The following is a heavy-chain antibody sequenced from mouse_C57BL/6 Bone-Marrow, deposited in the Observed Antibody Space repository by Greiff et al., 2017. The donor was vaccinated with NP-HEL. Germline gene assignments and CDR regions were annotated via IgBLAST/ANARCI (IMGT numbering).Heavy chain of an antibody. V-gene: IGHV5-16*01. D-gene: IGHD2-3*01. CDR2: INHEGGST. CDR3: AREDGFDD. CDR1: GFTFSDYY. Sequence: EVMLVESEGGLVQPGSSMKLSCTASGFTFSDYYMAWVRQVPEKGLEWVANINHEGGSTYYLDTLKSHFTISRDNAKNILYLQMSSLKSEDTATYYCAREDGFDDWGKGTTLTVSS. J-gene: IGHJ2*01.